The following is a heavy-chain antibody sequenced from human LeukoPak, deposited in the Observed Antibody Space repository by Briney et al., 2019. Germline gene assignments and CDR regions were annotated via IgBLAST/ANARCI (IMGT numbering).Heavy chain of an antibody. V-gene: IGHV3-21*01. CDR2: ISSSSSYI. J-gene: IGHJ4*02. CDR1: GFTFSSYS. CDR3: ARSLGAMATTEFDY. Sequence: PGGSLRLSCAASGFTFSSYSMSWVRQAPGKGLEWVSSISSSSSYIYYADSVKGRFTISRDNAKNSLYLQMNSLRAEDTAVYYCARSLGAMATTEFDYWGQGTLVTVSS. D-gene: IGHD5-18*01.